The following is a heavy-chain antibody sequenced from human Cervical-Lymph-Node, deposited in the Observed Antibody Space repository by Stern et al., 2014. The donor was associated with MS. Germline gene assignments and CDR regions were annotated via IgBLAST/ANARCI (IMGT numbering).Heavy chain of an antibody. V-gene: IGHV1-69*06. CDR2: ITPTFSSA. D-gene: IGHD3-16*01. J-gene: IGHJ6*01. Sequence: VHLVESGAEVKKPGSSVKVSCKVSGDTFTEYAISWVRQAPGQGPEWMGVITPTFSSADYAEKFRGRLTITADKSRSTAYMELSSLTSEGTAVYYCAREVGSLAMDVWGQGTTVIVSS. CDR3: AREVGSLAMDV. CDR1: GDTFTEYA.